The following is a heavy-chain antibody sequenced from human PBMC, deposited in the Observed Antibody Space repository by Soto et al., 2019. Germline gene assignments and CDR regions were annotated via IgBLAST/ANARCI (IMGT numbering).Heavy chain of an antibody. CDR3: VRDREYYYDSSGYYNFDY. CDR1: GFTFSNYA. D-gene: IGHD3-22*01. Sequence: QVQLVESGGGVVQPGRSLRLSCAASGFTFSNYAMHWVRQAPGKGLEWVAVISHDGINKYYAESVKGRFTISRDNSKNTLDVQMNNLRDDDTAVYYCVRDREYYYDSSGYYNFDYWGQGTLVTVSS. J-gene: IGHJ4*02. CDR2: ISHDGINK. V-gene: IGHV3-30-3*01.